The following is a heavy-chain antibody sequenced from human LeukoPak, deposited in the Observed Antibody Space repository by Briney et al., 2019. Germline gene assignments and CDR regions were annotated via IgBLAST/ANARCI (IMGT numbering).Heavy chain of an antibody. CDR1: GGTLSSYA. CDR3: AREMGPIVGATDWFDP. CDR2: IIPIFCTA. J-gene: IGHJ5*02. V-gene: IGHV1-69*05. Sequence: ASVKVSCKASGGTLSSYAISWVRQAPGQGLEWMGGIIPIFCTANYAQKFQGRVTITTDESTSTAYMELSSLRSEDTAVYYCAREMGPIVGATDWFDPWGHGTLVTVSS. D-gene: IGHD1-26*01.